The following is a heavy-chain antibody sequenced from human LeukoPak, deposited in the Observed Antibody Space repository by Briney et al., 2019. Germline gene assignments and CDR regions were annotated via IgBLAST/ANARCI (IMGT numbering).Heavy chain of an antibody. V-gene: IGHV3-7*01. Sequence: HPGGSLRLSCAASGFTFSSYWMSWVRQAPGKGLEWVANIKQDGSEKYYVDSVKGRFTISRDNAKNSLYLQMNSLRAEDTAVYYCARAFSYYDSSGLDYWGQGTLVTVSS. J-gene: IGHJ4*02. D-gene: IGHD3-22*01. CDR3: ARAFSYYDSSGLDY. CDR1: GFTFSSYW. CDR2: IKQDGSEK.